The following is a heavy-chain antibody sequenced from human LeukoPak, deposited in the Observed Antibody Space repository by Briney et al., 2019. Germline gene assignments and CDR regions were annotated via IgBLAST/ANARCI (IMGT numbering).Heavy chain of an antibody. CDR1: GFTFSRYG. J-gene: IGHJ4*02. CDR2: IRYDGSNK. V-gene: IGHV3-30*02. D-gene: IGHD6-19*01. Sequence: GGSLRLSCVASGFTFSRYGMHWVRQAPGKGLEWVAFIRYDGSNKYYADSVKGRFTISRDNAKNSLYLQMNSLRAEDTAVYYCARGPVSSSGFFGYWGQGTLVTVSS. CDR3: ARGPVSSSGFFGY.